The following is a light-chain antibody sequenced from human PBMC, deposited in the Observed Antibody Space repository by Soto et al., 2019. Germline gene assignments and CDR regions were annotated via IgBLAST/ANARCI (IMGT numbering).Light chain of an antibody. CDR3: QQRSNWIT. CDR1: QSVGTY. CDR2: DAS. Sequence: EVVLTQSPATLYLSTGERATLSCRASQSVGTYLAWYQQKPGQTPRLLIYDASNRATGIPARFSGSGSGTDFSLSINSLEPEDLAVYYCQQRSNWITFGHGTRLEIK. J-gene: IGKJ5*01. V-gene: IGKV3-11*01.